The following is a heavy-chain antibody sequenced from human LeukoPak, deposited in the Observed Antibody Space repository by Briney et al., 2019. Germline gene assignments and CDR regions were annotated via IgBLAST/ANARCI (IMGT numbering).Heavy chain of an antibody. CDR2: INHSGST. V-gene: IGHV4-34*01. CDR3: ARLTKQQLVFDY. D-gene: IGHD6-13*01. CDR1: GGSFSGYY. Sequence: SETLSLTCAVYGGSFSGYYWSWIRQPPGKGLEWIGEINHSGSTNYNPSLKSRVTISVDTSKNQFSLKLSSVTAADTAVYYCARLTKQQLVFDYWGQGTLVTVSS. J-gene: IGHJ4*02.